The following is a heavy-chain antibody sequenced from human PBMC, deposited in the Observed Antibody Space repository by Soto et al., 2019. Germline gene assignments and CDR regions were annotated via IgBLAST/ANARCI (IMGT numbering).Heavy chain of an antibody. CDR1: GGSVSSGVFS. J-gene: IGHJ6*02. CDR3: ARGHYYYAMDV. V-gene: IGHV4-30-2*01. Sequence: SETLSLTCAVSGGSVSSGVFSWNWIRQPPGQGLEWIGYISHGGSPHYTPSLRSRVSISVDRSTNVVSLNLTSMTPADTAVYFCARGHYYYAMDVWGQGTPVTVSS. CDR2: ISHGGSP.